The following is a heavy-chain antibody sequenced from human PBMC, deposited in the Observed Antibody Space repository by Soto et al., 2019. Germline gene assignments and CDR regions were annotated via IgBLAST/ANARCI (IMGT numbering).Heavy chain of an antibody. CDR2: INSDGSST. CDR3: ATSWKGSSSWDKPYGYMDV. J-gene: IGHJ6*03. CDR1: GFTFSSYW. V-gene: IGHV3-74*01. D-gene: IGHD6-13*01. Sequence: GGSLRLSCAASGFTFSSYWMHWVRQAPGKGLVWVSRINSDGSSTTYADSLKGRFTISRDNAKNTLYLQMNSLRAEDTAVYYCATSWKGSSSWDKPYGYMDVWGKGTTVTVSS.